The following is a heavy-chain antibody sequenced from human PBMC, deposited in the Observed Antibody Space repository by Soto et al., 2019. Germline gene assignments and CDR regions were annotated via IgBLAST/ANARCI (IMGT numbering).Heavy chain of an antibody. CDR2: IKDSGDDT. V-gene: IGHV3-23*01. CDR1: GFSFSNYA. CDR3: VKGGASYTSCWYAN. J-gene: IGHJ4*02. D-gene: IGHD6-13*01. Sequence: VELLESGGGLVQPGGSLTLSCTASGFSFSNYAMHWVRQAPGKGLEWVSTIKDSGDDTYYLAYVRGRFIISRDYSSNTLYLQMTSLRAEDTALYHCVKGGASYTSCWYANWGQGILVTVSS.